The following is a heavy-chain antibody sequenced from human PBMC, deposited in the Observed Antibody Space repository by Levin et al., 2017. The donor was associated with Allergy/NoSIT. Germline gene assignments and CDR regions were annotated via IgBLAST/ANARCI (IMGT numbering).Heavy chain of an antibody. Sequence: GESLKISCAASGFTFRSYAINWVRQAPGKGLEWVSTVSGSGDSTYYADPVEGRFTISRDNSKNTLYLQMNSLRAEDTAVYYCAKAGRYSFDSWGQGTLVTVSS. CDR3: AKAGRYSFDS. CDR1: GFTFRSYA. V-gene: IGHV3-23*01. J-gene: IGHJ4*02. CDR2: VSGSGDST.